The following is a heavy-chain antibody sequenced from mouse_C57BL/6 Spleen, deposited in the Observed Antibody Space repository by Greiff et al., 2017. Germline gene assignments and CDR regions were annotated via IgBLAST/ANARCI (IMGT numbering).Heavy chain of an antibody. J-gene: IGHJ4*01. CDR2: IYPRDGST. V-gene: IGHV1-85*01. CDR3: ARYGLYAMDY. Sequence: QVQLQQSGPELVKPGASVKLSCTASGYTFTSYDINWVKQRPGQGLAWIGWIYPRDGSTKYTEKFTGKAPLTVDTSSSTAYMELHSLTSEDSAVYFCARYGLYAMDYWGQGTSVTVSS. D-gene: IGHD1-2*01. CDR1: GYTFTSYD.